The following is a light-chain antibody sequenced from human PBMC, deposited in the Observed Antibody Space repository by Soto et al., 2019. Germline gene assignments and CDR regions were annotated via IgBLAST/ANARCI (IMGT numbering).Light chain of an antibody. V-gene: IGLV2-14*03. CDR3: GSYTSSSTRV. CDR2: DVT. J-gene: IGLJ3*02. CDR1: SSDVGGYNY. Sequence: QSALTQPASGSGSPGQSITISCTGTSSDVGGYNYVSWYQQHPGKAPKLMIYDVTNRPSGVSDRFSGSKSGNTASLTISGLQAEDEADYYCGSYTSSSTRVFGGGTKLTVL.